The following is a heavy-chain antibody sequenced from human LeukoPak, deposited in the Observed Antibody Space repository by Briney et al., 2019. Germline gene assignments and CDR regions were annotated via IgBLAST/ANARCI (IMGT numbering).Heavy chain of an antibody. Sequence: ASVTVSCKASGYPFSNYDINWVRQAPGQGLEWMGGIIPIFGTANYAQKFQGRVTITADESTSTAYMELSSLRSEDTAVYYCARSSRPYYDILTGPTPDYYYYYYMDVWGKGTTVTISS. CDR2: IIPIFGTA. CDR3: ARSSRPYYDILTGPTPDYYYYYYMDV. CDR1: GYPFSNYD. J-gene: IGHJ6*03. D-gene: IGHD3-9*01. V-gene: IGHV1-69*13.